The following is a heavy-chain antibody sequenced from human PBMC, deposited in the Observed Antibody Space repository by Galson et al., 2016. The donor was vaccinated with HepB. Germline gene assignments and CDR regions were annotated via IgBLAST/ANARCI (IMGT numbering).Heavy chain of an antibody. D-gene: IGHD2/OR15-2a*01. J-gene: IGHJ5*02. CDR3: ARYDESVKNWPLRSHNWIDP. CDR1: GTSVSSGDYY. V-gene: IGHV4-31*03. CDR2: ISDSGST. Sequence: TLSLTCTVSGTSVSSGDYYWTWIRQRPGEGLEWIGYISDSGSTYYNPSLKSRLTISVDTSKNQFSLDLNTMTPADTAVYFCARYDESVKNWPLRSHNWIDPWGQGTLVTVSS.